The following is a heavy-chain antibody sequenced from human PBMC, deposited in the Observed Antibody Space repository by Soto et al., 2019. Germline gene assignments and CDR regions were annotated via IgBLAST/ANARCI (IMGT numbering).Heavy chain of an antibody. V-gene: IGHV3-74*01. CDR1: GFTFSSDW. CDR2: INSDGSST. J-gene: IGHJ4*02. CDR3: ARLHHGYFDY. Sequence: PGGSLRLSCAASGFTFSSDWMHWVRQARGKGLVWVSRINSDGSSTSYADSVKGRFTISRDNAKNTLYLQMNSLRAEDTAVYYCARLHHGYFDYWCQGTLVTVSS.